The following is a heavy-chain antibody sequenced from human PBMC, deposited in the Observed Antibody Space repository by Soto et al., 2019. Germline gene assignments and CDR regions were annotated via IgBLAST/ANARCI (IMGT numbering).Heavy chain of an antibody. CDR2: IYSGGST. J-gene: IGHJ4*02. V-gene: IGHV3-66*01. D-gene: IGHD4-17*01. CDR1: GFTVSSNY. CDR3: ASNYGDYRVY. Sequence: GGSLRLSCAASGFTVSSNYMSWVRQAPGKGLEWVSVIYSGGSTYYGESVKGRFTISRDNSKNTLYLQMNSLRAEDTAVYYCASNYGDYRVYWGQGTLVTVSS.